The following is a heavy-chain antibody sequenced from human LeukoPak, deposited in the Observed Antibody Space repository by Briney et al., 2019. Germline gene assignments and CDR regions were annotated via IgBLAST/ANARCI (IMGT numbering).Heavy chain of an antibody. CDR3: AREGDQYCSSTSCYLDY. V-gene: IGHV1-3*01. Sequence: ASVKVSCKASGYTFTSYAMHWVRQAPGQRHEWMGWINAGNGNTKYSQKFQGRVTITRDTSASTAYMELSSLRSEDTAVYYCAREGDQYCSSTSCYLDYWGQGTLVTVSS. CDR2: INAGNGNT. D-gene: IGHD2-2*01. J-gene: IGHJ4*02. CDR1: GYTFTSYA.